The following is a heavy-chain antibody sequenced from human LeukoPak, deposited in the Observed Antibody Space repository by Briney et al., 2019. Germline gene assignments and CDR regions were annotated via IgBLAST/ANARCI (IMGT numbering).Heavy chain of an antibody. CDR1: GFTFSSYW. V-gene: IGHV3-74*01. CDR3: AKDMGATDYYYYGMDV. J-gene: IGHJ6*02. CDR2: INSDGSTT. Sequence: PGGSLRLSCAASGFTFSSYWMHWVRQAPGKGLVWVSRINSDGSTTNYADYVKGRFTISRDNAKNTLYLQMNSLRTEDTALYYCAKDMGATDYYYYGMDVWGQGTTVTVSS. D-gene: IGHD1-26*01.